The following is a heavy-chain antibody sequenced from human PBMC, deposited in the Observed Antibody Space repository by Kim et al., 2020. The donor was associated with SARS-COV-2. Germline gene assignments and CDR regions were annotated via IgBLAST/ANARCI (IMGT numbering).Heavy chain of an antibody. CDR2: VKSKTDGGTV. Sequence: GGSLRLSCAVSGIPFSNAWMNWVCQTPGKGLEWIGRVKSKTDGGTVDYAAPVKGRFTILRDDSKNTLFLLMNSLKTEDSGVYYCTTVSMRWGQGTLVTVS. CDR3: TTVSMR. J-gene: IGHJ1*01. D-gene: IGHD2-2*01. V-gene: IGHV3-15*01. CDR1: GIPFSNAW.